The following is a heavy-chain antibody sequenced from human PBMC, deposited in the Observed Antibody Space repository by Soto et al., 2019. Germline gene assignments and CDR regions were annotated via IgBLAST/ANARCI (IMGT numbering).Heavy chain of an antibody. D-gene: IGHD3-3*02. CDR1: GYTFTSYD. CDR3: AREVVALTID. CDR2: MNPNSGNT. V-gene: IGHV1-8*01. J-gene: IGHJ4*02. Sequence: QVKLVQSGAEVKKPGASVKVSCKASGYTFTSYDINWVRQATGQGLEWMGWMNPNSGNTGYAQKFQGRVTMNRITSISTAYMELSSLRFEDTAVYYCAREVVALTIDWGQGTLVTVSS.